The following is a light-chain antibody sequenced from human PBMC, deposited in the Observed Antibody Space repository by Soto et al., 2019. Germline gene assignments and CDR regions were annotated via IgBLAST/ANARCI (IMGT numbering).Light chain of an antibody. CDR3: QQYDDLPIT. V-gene: IGKV1-33*01. CDR1: QGISTY. Sequence: EIRMTQSPSSLSASVGDMVTITCRGSQGISTYLNWYHQRPGRAPKVXIYDASNLKTGVPSRFSGRRSGTEFTFTISSLQTDDTGTYYCQQYDDLPITFGQGTRLDIK. J-gene: IGKJ5*01. CDR2: DAS.